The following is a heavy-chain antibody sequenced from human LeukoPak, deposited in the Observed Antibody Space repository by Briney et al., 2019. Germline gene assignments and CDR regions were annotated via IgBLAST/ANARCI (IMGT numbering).Heavy chain of an antibody. CDR1: GLTLSSYG. CDR3: AKAQLDCSSTSCYGVREWLVIDY. J-gene: IGHJ4*02. Sequence: GGSLSLSCAASGLTLSSYGMHWVRQAAGKGREWVAVISYDGSNKYYADSVKGRFTISRDNSENTLYLQTNSLRAEDTAVYYCAKAQLDCSSTSCYGVREWLVIDYWGQGTLVTASS. CDR2: ISYDGSNK. V-gene: IGHV3-30*18. D-gene: IGHD2-2*01.